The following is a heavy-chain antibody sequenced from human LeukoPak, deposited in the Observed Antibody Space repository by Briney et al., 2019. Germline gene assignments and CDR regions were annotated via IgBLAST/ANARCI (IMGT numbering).Heavy chain of an antibody. CDR1: GFTFSSYG. CDR3: ARHGFTIFGVVTKKRGWFDP. D-gene: IGHD3-3*01. V-gene: IGHV4-34*01. J-gene: IGHJ5*02. CDR2: INHSGST. Sequence: PGGSLRLSCAASGFTFSSYGMSWVRQAPGKGLEWIGEINHSGSTNYNPSLRSRVTISVDTSKNQFSLKLSSVTAADTAVYYCARHGFTIFGVVTKKRGWFDPWGQGTLVTVSS.